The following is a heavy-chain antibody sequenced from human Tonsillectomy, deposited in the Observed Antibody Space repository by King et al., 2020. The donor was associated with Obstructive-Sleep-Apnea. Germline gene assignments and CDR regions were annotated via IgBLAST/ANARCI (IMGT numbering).Heavy chain of an antibody. D-gene: IGHD3-10*01. CDR1: GFTFRSYA. CDR3: ARDRGVEYYYYYGMDV. J-gene: IGHJ6*02. Sequence: VQLVESGGGVVQPGRSLRLSCAASGFTFRSYAMHWVRQAPGKGLEWVAVISYVGSNKYYADSMKGRFTSSRENSKKTRYLQMNSLRAEDTAVYYCARDRGVEYYYYYGMDVWGQGTTVTVSS. V-gene: IGHV3-30-3*01. CDR2: ISYVGSNK.